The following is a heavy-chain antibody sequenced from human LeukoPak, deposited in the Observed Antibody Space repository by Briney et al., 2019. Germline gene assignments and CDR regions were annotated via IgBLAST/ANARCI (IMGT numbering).Heavy chain of an antibody. CDR1: GYTFTGYY. CDR3: ATYYYDSLS. V-gene: IGHV1-2*02. CDR2: IKPNSGGT. Sequence: GASVTVSCKSSGYTFTGYYMHWVGQAPGQGLEWMGWIKPNSGGTNYAQKFQGRVTMTRDTSISTAYMELSRLRSDDTAVYYCATYYYDSLSWGQGTLVTVSS. J-gene: IGHJ4*02. D-gene: IGHD3-22*01.